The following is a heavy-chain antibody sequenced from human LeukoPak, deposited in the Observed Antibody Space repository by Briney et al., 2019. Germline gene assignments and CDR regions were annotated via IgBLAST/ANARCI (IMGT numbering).Heavy chain of an antibody. J-gene: IGHJ4*02. CDR3: AREPTSGRDPTSGRPLDY. CDR2: IYSSGIN. Sequence: SETLSLTCTLSGGSTSGYFWSWIRQPAGKGLEWIGCIYSSGINNYNPSLKGRVTMSLDTSKNHLSLNLSPVTAADTAVYYCAREPTSGRDPTSGRPLDYWGQGTLVTVSS. D-gene: IGHD5-12*01. V-gene: IGHV4-4*07. CDR1: GGSTSGYF.